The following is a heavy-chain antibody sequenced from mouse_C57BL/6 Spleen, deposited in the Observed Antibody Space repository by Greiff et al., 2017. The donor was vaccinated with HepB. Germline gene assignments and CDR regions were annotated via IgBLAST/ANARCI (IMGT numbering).Heavy chain of an antibody. CDR3: ARGLRRGFDY. J-gene: IGHJ2*01. CDR1: GYTFTDYY. Sequence: EVQLQQSGPVLVKPGASVKMSCKASGYTFTDYYMNWVKQSPGKSLEWIGGINPYNGGTNYNQKFKGKATLTVDKSSSTAYMELNSLTSEDSAVYCCARGLRRGFDYWGQGTTLTVSS. V-gene: IGHV1-19*01. D-gene: IGHD2-2*01. CDR2: INPYNGGT.